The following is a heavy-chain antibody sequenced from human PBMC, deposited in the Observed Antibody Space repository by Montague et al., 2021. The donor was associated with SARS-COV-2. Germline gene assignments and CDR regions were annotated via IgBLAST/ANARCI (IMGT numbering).Heavy chain of an antibody. CDR2: IYYSGST. D-gene: IGHD6-19*01. CDR3: ARVHFVSSGWYPDAFDI. Sequence: TLSLTCTVSGGSINGGGYYWSWIRQHPGKGLEWIGYIYYSGSTYYNPSLKSRLTISVDTSKNQFPLKLSSVTAADTAVYYCARVHFVSSGWYPDAFDIWGQGTMVTVSS. CDR1: GGSINGGGYY. J-gene: IGHJ3*02. V-gene: IGHV4-31*03.